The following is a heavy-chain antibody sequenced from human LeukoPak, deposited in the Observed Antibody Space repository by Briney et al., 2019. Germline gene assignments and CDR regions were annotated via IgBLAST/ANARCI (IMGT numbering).Heavy chain of an antibody. D-gene: IGHD1-26*01. CDR3: ARDQWELREAGKYYYYYYMDV. Sequence: SETLSLTCTVSGGSISSYYWSWIRQPAGKGLEWIGRIYTSGSTNYNPSLKSRVTMSVDTSKNQFSLKLSSVTAADTAVYYCARDQWELREAGKYYYYYYMDVWGKGTTVTVSS. J-gene: IGHJ6*03. CDR2: IYTSGST. CDR1: GGSISSYY. V-gene: IGHV4-4*07.